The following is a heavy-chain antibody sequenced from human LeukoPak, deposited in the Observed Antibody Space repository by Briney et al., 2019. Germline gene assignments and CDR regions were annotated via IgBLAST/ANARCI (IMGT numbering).Heavy chain of an antibody. V-gene: IGHV1-69*04. Sequence: SVKVSCKASGSTFSSYAISWVRQAPGQGLEWMGRIIPILGIANYAQKFQGRVTITADKSTSTAYMELSSLRSEDTAVYYCARERYSSGWYDYYYGMDVWGQGTTVTVSS. CDR1: GSTFSSYA. CDR3: ARERYSSGWYDYYYGMDV. J-gene: IGHJ6*02. CDR2: IIPILGIA. D-gene: IGHD6-19*01.